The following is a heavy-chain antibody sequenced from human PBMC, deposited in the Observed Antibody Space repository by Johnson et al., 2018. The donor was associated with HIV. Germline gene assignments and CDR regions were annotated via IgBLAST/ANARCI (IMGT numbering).Heavy chain of an antibody. CDR3: AREKATLWFRASGAAFDI. D-gene: IGHD3-10*01. J-gene: IGHJ3*02. CDR2: ISYDGSNK. Sequence: QVQLMESGGGVVQPGRSLRLSCADSGSTFRSYAMHWVRQAPGKGLEWVAVISYDGSNKYYADSVKGRFTISRDNSKNTLYLQMNSLRAEDTAVYYCAREKATLWFRASGAAFDIWGQGTAVTVSS. V-gene: IGHV3-30*04. CDR1: GSTFRSYA.